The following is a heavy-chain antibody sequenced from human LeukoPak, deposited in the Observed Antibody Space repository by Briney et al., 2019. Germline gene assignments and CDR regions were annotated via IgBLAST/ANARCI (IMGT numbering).Heavy chain of an antibody. D-gene: IGHD2-15*01. J-gene: IGHJ6*02. CDR3: AEHVRHTLPIYGMDV. CDR1: GFTFDDYA. CDR2: ISWNSGSI. Sequence: GGSLRLSCAASGFTFDDYAMHWVRQPPGKGLEWVSTISWNSGSIGYADSVKGRFTISRDNAKNSLYLQMNSLRTEDTALYYCAEHVRHTLPIYGMDVWDQGTTVIVYS. V-gene: IGHV3-9*01.